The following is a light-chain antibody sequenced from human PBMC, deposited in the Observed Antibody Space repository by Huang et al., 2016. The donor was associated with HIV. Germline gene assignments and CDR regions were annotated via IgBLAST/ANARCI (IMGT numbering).Light chain of an antibody. J-gene: IGKJ3*01. V-gene: IGKV4-1*01. Sequence: IVMTQSPDSLAVSLGERAPIKCKSSQSLLSASNRQNYLAWYQQKVGQPPKLLLYWASTRAPGVPARFSGSGSGPDFSLTIANLQAEDVAIYYCQQYYTTPRTFGPGTKVEIK. CDR2: WAS. CDR3: QQYYTTPRT. CDR1: QSLLSASNRQNY.